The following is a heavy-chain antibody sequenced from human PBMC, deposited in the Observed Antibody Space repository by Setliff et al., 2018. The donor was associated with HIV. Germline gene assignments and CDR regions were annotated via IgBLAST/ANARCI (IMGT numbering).Heavy chain of an antibody. CDR3: ARDWEARADYYDTSGQAQYFQH. V-gene: IGHV1-46*01. J-gene: IGHJ1*01. CDR2: INPSGGTT. CDR1: GYSFTSCY. D-gene: IGHD3-22*01. Sequence: ASVKVSCKASGYSFTSCYVHWVRQAPGQGLEWMGIINPSGGTTSYAQQFQGRVTMTRDTSTSTVYMELSSLRSEDTAVYYCARDWEARADYYDTSGQAQYFQHWGQGTLVTVSS.